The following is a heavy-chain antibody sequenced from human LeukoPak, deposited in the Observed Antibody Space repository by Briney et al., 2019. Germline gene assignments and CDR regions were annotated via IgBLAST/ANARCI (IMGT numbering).Heavy chain of an antibody. J-gene: IGHJ2*01. CDR3: ARDPGSYSHDWYFDL. V-gene: IGHV3-74*01. CDR1: GFTFSSYW. CDR2: INSEGKTT. Sequence: PGGSLRLSCAASGFTFSSYWMYWVRQAPGRGLVWVSRINSEGKTTNYADSVKGRFIISRDNAKNTLYLQMNSLRAEDTAVYYCARDPGSYSHDWYFDLWGRGTLVTVSS. D-gene: IGHD1-26*01.